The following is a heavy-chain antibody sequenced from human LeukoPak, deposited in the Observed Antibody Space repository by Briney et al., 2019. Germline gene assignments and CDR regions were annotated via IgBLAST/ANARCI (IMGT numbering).Heavy chain of an antibody. Sequence: ASVKVCCKSSGYTLTGYYMHWVRLAPGQGLEWMGWINPSSGDTNYAQKFQGRVTMTRDTSINTAYMELSRLRSDDTAVYYCAKNPYEYYFDYWGQGTLVTVSS. CDR1: GYTLTGYY. CDR2: INPSSGDT. CDR3: AKNPYEYYFDY. V-gene: IGHV1-2*02. J-gene: IGHJ4*02. D-gene: IGHD5-12*01.